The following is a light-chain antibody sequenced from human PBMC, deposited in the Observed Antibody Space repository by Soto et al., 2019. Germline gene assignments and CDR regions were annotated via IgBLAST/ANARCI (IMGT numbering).Light chain of an antibody. CDR3: MSYAGMYTYV. J-gene: IGLJ1*01. V-gene: IGLV1-44*01. CDR1: RSNVGRNS. CDR2: SHD. Sequence: QSVVTQPPSASQTPGQRVTLSCSGSRSNVGRNSVSWYQHVPGTAPKLLIYSHDQRPSGVPDRISASRSGTAASLAISGLRSEDEADYFCMSYAGMYTYVFGTGTKLTVL.